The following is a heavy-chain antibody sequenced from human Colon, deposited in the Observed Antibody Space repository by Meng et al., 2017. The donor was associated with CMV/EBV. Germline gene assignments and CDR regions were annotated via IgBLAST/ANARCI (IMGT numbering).Heavy chain of an antibody. V-gene: IGHV3-43*02. J-gene: IGHJ4*02. Sequence: GGSLRLSCAASGFTFSDYYMSWIRQAPGKGLEWVSLVSGDGFSAYYVDSARGRFTISRDNSRNVLYLQMNSLRVEDTAVYYCAKSGGETDDLWSGYYNFIDYWGQGTPVTVSS. CDR3: AKSGGETDDLWSGYYNFIDY. CDR2: VSGDGFSA. CDR1: GFTFSDYY. D-gene: IGHD3-3*01.